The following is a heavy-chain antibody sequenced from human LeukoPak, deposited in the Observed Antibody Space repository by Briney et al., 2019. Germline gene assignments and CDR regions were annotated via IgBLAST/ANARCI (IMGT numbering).Heavy chain of an antibody. CDR3: ARAPGSSSSWSYFDF. CDR2: ISHDGSNK. D-gene: IGHD6-13*01. V-gene: IGHV3-30-3*01. CDR1: GFTFSNYY. Sequence: GGSLRLSCVASGFTFSNYYMHWVRQAPGKGLEWVAVISHDGSNKNYADSVKGRFTISRDNSKNTLHLQMNSLRAEDTAVYYCARAPGSSSSWSYFDFWGQGTLVTVSS. J-gene: IGHJ4*02.